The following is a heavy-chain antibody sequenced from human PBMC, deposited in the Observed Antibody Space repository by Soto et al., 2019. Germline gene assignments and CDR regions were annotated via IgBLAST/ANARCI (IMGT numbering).Heavy chain of an antibody. V-gene: IGHV6-1*01. CDR1: WDSISYNIAA. Sequence: PSQTLSLTCAISWDSISYNIAALCWISQSPSRGLGWLGRTYYRSKWYNDYAVSVKSRITINPNTSNNQFTMQLNSVTPEDTAVYYCTRYSGYDYYMDVWGKGTTVTVSS. CDR3: TRYSGYDYYMDV. D-gene: IGHD1-26*01. J-gene: IGHJ6*03. CDR2: TYYRSKWYN.